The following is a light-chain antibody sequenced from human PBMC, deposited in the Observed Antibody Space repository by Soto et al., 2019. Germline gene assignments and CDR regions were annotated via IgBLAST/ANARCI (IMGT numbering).Light chain of an antibody. CDR1: SSDISDYNF. V-gene: IGLV2-14*01. CDR3: SSYTSSSPLGV. CDR2: EVS. Sequence: QSALTQPASVSGSPGQSITISCTGASSDISDYNFVSWYQQYPGKAPKLMIYEVSNRPSGVSNRFSGSKSGDTASLTISGLQAEDEADYYCSSYTSSSPLGVFGTGTKLTVL. J-gene: IGLJ1*01.